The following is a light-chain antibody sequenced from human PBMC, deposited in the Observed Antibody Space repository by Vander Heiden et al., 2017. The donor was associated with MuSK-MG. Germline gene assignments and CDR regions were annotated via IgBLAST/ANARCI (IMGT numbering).Light chain of an antibody. CDR1: SSDVGAYNF. CDR3: SSFSGSTNV. J-gene: IGLJ1*01. Sequence: QSALTQPPSASGYPGQSVTISCTGTSSDVGAYNFVSWYQQHPGKAPKLMIFEVNKRPAGVPDRFSGSKSGNTASLTVSGLQAEDEADYYCSSFSGSTNVFGTGTKVTVL. V-gene: IGLV2-8*01. CDR2: EVN.